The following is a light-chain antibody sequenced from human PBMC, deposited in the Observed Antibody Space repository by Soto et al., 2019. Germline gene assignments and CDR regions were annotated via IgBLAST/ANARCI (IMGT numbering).Light chain of an antibody. CDR2: EVI. CDR1: GGDVSGYNY. J-gene: IGLJ1*01. CDR3: SSYAGDNIFL. V-gene: IGLV2-14*01. Sequence: QSALTQPASVSGSPGQSITISCAGTGGDVSGYNYVSWYQQHPGKAPKLMIYEVIRRPSGISNRFSGSKSGNTASLTISTPQAEDEAEYYCSSYAGDNIFLFGTGTKVTVL.